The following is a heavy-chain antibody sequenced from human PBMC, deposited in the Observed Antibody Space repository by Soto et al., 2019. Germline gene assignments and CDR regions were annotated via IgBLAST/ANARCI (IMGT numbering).Heavy chain of an antibody. CDR2: VLGGVSNT. Sequence: EAQLLESGGGFVQPGGSLRLSCAASGFAFSSYTMTWVRQAPGKGLEWVSAVLGGVSNTYYADSVMGRFTISRDNSKDTLYLQMNSLRVEDTALYYCAKSGLGAGSYYYMDVWGEGTTVTVSS. V-gene: IGHV3-23*01. CDR3: AKSGLGAGSYYYMDV. D-gene: IGHD3-10*01. J-gene: IGHJ6*03. CDR1: GFAFSSYT.